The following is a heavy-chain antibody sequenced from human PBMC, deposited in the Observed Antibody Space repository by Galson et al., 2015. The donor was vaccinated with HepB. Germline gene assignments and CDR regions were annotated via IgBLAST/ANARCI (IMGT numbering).Heavy chain of an antibody. Sequence: SLRLSCAASGFTFSSYAMSWVRQAPGKGLEWVSAISGSGGSTYYADSVKGRFTISRDNSKNTLYLQMNSLRAEDTAVYYCAKGYCSSTSCYTARVIDYWGQGTLVTVSS. CDR2: ISGSGGST. J-gene: IGHJ4*02. CDR3: AKGYCSSTSCYTARVIDY. D-gene: IGHD2-2*02. V-gene: IGHV3-23*01. CDR1: GFTFSSYA.